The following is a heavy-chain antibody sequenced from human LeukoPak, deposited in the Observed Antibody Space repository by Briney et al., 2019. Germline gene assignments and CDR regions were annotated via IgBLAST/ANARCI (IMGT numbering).Heavy chain of an antibody. V-gene: IGHV3-23*01. CDR2: ITSNTAST. CDR1: GFTFSNYA. Sequence: GGSLRLSCAASGFTFSNYAMSWVRQVPGKGLEWVSGITSNTASTYYADSVKGRFTISRDNSKNTLYLQMNSLRAEDTAVYYCAKDNSMTRVYWGQGTLVTVSS. CDR3: AKDNSMTRVY. J-gene: IGHJ4*02. D-gene: IGHD4-17*01.